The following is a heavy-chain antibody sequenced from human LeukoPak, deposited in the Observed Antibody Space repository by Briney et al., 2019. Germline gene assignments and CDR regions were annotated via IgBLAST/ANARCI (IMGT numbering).Heavy chain of an antibody. CDR2: IYYSGST. CDR3: ARSVYYGSGSYYNYYSYGMDV. Sequence: SETLSLTCTVSGGSISSYYWSWIRQPPGKGLEWIGYIYYSGSTNYNPSLKSRVTISVDTSKNQFSLKLSSVTAEDTAVYYCARSVYYGSGSYYNYYSYGMDVWGQGTTVSVSS. CDR1: GGSISSYY. J-gene: IGHJ6*02. V-gene: IGHV4-59*01. D-gene: IGHD3-10*01.